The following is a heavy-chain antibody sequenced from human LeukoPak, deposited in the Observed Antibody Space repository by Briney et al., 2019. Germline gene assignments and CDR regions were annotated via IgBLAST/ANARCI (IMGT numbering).Heavy chain of an antibody. CDR2: IYYSGST. CDR1: GGSTSSYY. J-gene: IGHJ5*02. V-gene: IGHV4-59*01. CDR3: AREAVYYYGSGSYYDWFDP. Sequence: SETLSLTCTVSGGSTSSYYWSWIRQPPGKGLEWIGYIYYSGSTNYNPSLKSRVTISVDTSKNQISLKLSSVTAADTAVYYCAREAVYYYGSGSYYDWFDPWGQGTLVTVSS. D-gene: IGHD3-10*01.